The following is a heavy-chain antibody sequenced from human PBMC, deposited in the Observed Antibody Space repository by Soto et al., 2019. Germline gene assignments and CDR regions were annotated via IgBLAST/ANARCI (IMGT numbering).Heavy chain of an antibody. D-gene: IGHD3-10*01. CDR3: ASGRDDYGSGNYYNRIDF. Sequence: QVQLVQSGAEVKKPGSSVKVSCMASGGIFSTYAISWLRQAPGQGLEWMGGIIPIFGTPNYAQRFQGRVTITADESTSTAYMELSRLRSEDTAVYYCASGRDDYGSGNYYNRIDFWGQGTLVTVSS. CDR1: GGIFSTYA. J-gene: IGHJ4*02. CDR2: IIPIFGTP. V-gene: IGHV1-69*01.